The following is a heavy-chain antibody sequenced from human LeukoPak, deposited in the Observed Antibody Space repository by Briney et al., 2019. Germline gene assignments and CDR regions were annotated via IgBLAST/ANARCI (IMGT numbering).Heavy chain of an antibody. CDR1: GYTFTSYG. J-gene: IGHJ4*02. CDR2: ISAYNGNT. CDR3: AKDLAGPYGDYLFDY. Sequence: AAVKVSCKASGYTFTSYGISWVRQAPGQGLEWMGWISAYNGNTNYAQKLQGRVTMTTDTSTSTAYMELRSLRSDDTAVYYCAKDLAGPYGDYLFDYWGQGTLVTVSS. V-gene: IGHV1-18*01. D-gene: IGHD4-17*01.